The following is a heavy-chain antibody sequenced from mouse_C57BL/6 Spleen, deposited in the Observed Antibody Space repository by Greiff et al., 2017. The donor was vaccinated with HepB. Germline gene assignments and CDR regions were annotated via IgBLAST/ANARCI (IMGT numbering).Heavy chain of an antibody. Sequence: QVQLQQSGAELARPGASVKLSCNASGYTFTSYGIRWVTQRTGQGLEWIGEIYPRSGTTYNNDKYTGKATRTADKSASTTYMELRRLTSEDSAVYVCERRYNGISDEAWFAYWGQGTLVTVSA. J-gene: IGHJ3*01. CDR3: ERRYNGISDEAWFAY. D-gene: IGHD1-1*01. CDR2: IYPRSGTT. V-gene: IGHV1-81*01. CDR1: GYTFTSYG.